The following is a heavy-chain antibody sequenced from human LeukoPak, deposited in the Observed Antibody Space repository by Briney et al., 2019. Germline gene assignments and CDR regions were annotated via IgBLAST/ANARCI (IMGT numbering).Heavy chain of an antibody. J-gene: IGHJ4*02. Sequence: GGSLRLSCAASGFIFNTYNMNWVRQAPGKGLEWVSFIGSSGSPIYYADSVKGRFTISRDNAKNSLYLQMSSLRVEDTAVYYCARGPAGDPFDHWGQGTLVTVSS. CDR3: ARGPAGDPFDH. D-gene: IGHD3-16*01. CDR1: GFIFNTYN. V-gene: IGHV3-48*04. CDR2: IGSSGSPI.